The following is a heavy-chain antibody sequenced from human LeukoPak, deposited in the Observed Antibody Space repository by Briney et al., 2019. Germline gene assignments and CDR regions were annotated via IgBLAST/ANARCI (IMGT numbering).Heavy chain of an antibody. J-gene: IGHJ4*02. D-gene: IGHD1-26*01. CDR2: ISSSSYI. V-gene: IGHV3-21*01. CDR3: ARDRADLYSGSYSDYFDY. Sequence: PGGSLRLSCAASGFTFSSYSMNWVRQAPGKGLEWVSSISSSSYIYYAASGKGRFTISRDNAKNSLYLQMNSLRAEDTAVYYCARDRADLYSGSYSDYFDYWGQGTLVTVSS. CDR1: GFTFSSYS.